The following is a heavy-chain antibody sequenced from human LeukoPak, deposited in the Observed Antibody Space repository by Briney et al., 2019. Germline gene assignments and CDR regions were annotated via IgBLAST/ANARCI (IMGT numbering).Heavy chain of an antibody. CDR3: AKGRSVSCYGAMDV. CDR1: GLTFSSSA. V-gene: IGHV3-23*01. Sequence: GGSLRLSCAASGLTFSSSAMSWVRQAPGKGLEWDSSICGSGDTTYYADSVKGRFTVSRDNSNNMLYLQMNSLRADDTAVYFCAKGRSVSCYGAMDVWGQGTTVIVSS. J-gene: IGHJ6*02. D-gene: IGHD2-2*01. CDR2: ICGSGDTT.